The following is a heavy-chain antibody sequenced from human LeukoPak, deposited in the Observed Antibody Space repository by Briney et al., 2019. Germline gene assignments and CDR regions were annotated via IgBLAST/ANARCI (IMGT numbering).Heavy chain of an antibody. D-gene: IGHD2-2*01. CDR2: IYYSGST. CDR1: GGSISSGGYY. Sequence: PSETLSLTCTVSGGSISSGGYYWSWIRQHPGKGLEWIGYIYYSGSTYYNPSLKSRVTISVDTSKNQFSLKLSSVTAADTAVYYCARSPRDIVVVPAAFDYWGQGTLVTVSS. V-gene: IGHV4-31*03. CDR3: ARSPRDIVVVPAAFDY. J-gene: IGHJ4*02.